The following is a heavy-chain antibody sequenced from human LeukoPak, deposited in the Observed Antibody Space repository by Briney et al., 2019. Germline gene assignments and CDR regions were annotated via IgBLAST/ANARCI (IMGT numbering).Heavy chain of an antibody. D-gene: IGHD3-10*01. J-gene: IGHJ4*02. CDR1: GFTFSNYS. V-gene: IGHV3-21*01. CDR2: ISSSSSYI. CDR3: ATDYYVSGSYYRLFY. Sequence: GGSLRLSCAASGFTFSNYSMNWVRQAPGKGLEWVSSISSSSSYIYYADSVKGRFTISRDNAKNSLFLQMNSLRAEDTAIYYCATDYYVSGSYYRLFYWGQGTLVTVSS.